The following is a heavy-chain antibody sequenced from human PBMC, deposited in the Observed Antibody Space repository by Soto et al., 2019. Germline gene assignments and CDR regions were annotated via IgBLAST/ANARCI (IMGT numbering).Heavy chain of an antibody. CDR3: ARVVGYCSGGSCWGNWFDP. CDR1: GYTFTSYG. CDR2: ISAYNGNT. Sequence: QVQLVQSGAEVKKPGASVKVSCKASGYTFTSYGISWVRQAPGQGLEWMGWISAYNGNTNYAQKLQGRITITTDTSTNTAYMELRSLRSDDTAVYYCARVVGYCSGGSCWGNWFDPWGQGTLVTVSS. J-gene: IGHJ5*02. D-gene: IGHD2-15*01. V-gene: IGHV1-18*04.